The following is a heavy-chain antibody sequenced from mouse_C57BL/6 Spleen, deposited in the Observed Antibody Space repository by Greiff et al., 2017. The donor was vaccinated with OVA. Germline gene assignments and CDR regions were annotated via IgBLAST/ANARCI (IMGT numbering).Heavy chain of an antibody. CDR3: TTYYGSSLYYFDY. CDR2: IDPEDGDT. Sequence: VQLQQSGAELVRPGASVKLSCTASGFNLTDYYMHWVKQRPEQGLEWIGRIDPEDGDTEYSPKFQGKATMTADTSSNTAYLQLSSLTSADTAVYYCTTYYGSSLYYFDYWGQGTTLTVSS. V-gene: IGHV14-1*01. J-gene: IGHJ2*01. CDR1: GFNLTDYY. D-gene: IGHD1-1*01.